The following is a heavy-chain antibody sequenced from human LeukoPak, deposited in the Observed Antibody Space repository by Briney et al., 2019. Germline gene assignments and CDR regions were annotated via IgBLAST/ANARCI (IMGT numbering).Heavy chain of an antibody. V-gene: IGHV1-18*01. J-gene: IGHJ3*02. CDR3: ARAGVWDSSDTSGYHNGAFDI. CDR2: ISAYNGNT. Sequence: ASVKVSCKASGYTFTSYGISWVRQAPGQGLEWMGWISAYNGNTNYGQKFQGRVTMTRDTSISIAYMELSNLRSDDTAVYYCARAGVWDSSDTSGYHNGAFDIWGQGTMVTVSS. D-gene: IGHD3-22*01. CDR1: GYTFTSYG.